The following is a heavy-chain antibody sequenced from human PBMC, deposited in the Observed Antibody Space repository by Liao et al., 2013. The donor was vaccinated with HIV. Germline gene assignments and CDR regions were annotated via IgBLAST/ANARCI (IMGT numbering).Heavy chain of an antibody. CDR2: ITDSGST. CDR3: ARGDNGFWSGSHYYFYYMDV. J-gene: IGHJ6*03. Sequence: QVQLQQWGAGLVKPSDTVSLTCAVYGGSFSGYYWSWIRQSPRKGLEWIGEITDSGSTNHNPSLESRVSISLDTSKNQFSLKLSSVTAADTAVYYCARGDNGFWSGSHYYFYYMDVWGKGTTVTVSS. V-gene: IGHV4-34*01. D-gene: IGHD3-3*01. CDR1: GGSFSGYY.